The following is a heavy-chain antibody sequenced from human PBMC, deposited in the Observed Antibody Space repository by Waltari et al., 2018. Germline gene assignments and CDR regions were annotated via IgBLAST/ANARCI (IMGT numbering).Heavy chain of an antibody. D-gene: IGHD6-19*01. J-gene: IGHJ4*02. CDR1: GGTFSSYA. Sequence: QVQLVQSGAEVKKPGSSVKVSCKASGGTFSSYAISWVRKAPGQGLEGMGGITPLFATANDAQRFQGRVTITTDESPSTAYMELSSLRSEDTAVYYCARCVGHSSGWSGLDYWGQGTLVTVSS. CDR3: ARCVGHSSGWSGLDY. V-gene: IGHV1-69*05. CDR2: ITPLFATA.